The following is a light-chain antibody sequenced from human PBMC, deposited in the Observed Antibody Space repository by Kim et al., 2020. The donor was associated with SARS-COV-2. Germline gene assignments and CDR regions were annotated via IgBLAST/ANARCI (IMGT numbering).Light chain of an antibody. V-gene: IGKV1-27*01. CDR1: QGVSTS. J-gene: IGKJ1*01. Sequence: PPVGERATLAGPASQGVSTSLAWYRRKPGKVPRLLIYGASTLRSGVPSGLRGSGSGKDFPLTISSLQPEDAPTYYGQNYISAPWTFGEGTKVDIK. CDR2: GAS. CDR3: QNYISAPWT.